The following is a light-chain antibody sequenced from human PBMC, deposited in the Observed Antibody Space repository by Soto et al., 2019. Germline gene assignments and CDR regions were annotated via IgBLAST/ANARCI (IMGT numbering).Light chain of an antibody. J-gene: IGKJ5*01. CDR3: QATYCIPLT. V-gene: IGKV1-39*01. CDR1: QSINNY. CDR2: AAS. Sequence: DVQMTQSPSSLPASVGDRVTFTCRASQSINNYLDWYQQRPGKAPKLLIHAASSLQGGVPLTFSGSGSGTDFTLSISSLQAEDLATYYCQATYCIPLTFAQGTRLE.